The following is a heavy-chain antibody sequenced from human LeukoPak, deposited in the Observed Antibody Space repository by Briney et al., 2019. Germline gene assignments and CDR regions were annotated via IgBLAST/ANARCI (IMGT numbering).Heavy chain of an antibody. Sequence: GGSLRLSCAASGLTFDDYAMHWVRQAPGKGLEWVSGISWNSGSIGYADSVKGRFTISRDNAKNSLYLQMNSLRAEDTAVYYCAELGITMIGGVWGKGTTVTISS. CDR3: AELGITMIGGV. D-gene: IGHD3-10*02. V-gene: IGHV3-9*01. J-gene: IGHJ6*04. CDR1: GLTFDDYA. CDR2: ISWNSGSI.